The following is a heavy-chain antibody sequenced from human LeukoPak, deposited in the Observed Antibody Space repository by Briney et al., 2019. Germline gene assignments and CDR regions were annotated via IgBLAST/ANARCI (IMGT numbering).Heavy chain of an antibody. CDR1: GGSISSYY. CDR3: AREKAEEYSSSGGYDY. CDR2: IYYSGST. J-gene: IGHJ4*02. Sequence: SETLSLTCTVSGGSISSYYWSWIRQPPGKGLEWIGCIYYSGSTNYNPSLKSRVTISVDTSKNQFSLKLSSVTAADTAVYYCAREKAEEYSSSGGYDYWGQGTLVTVSS. V-gene: IGHV4-59*01. D-gene: IGHD6-6*01.